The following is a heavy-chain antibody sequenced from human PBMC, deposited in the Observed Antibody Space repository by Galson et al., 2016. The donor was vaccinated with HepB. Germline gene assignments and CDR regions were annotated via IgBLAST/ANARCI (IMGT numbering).Heavy chain of an antibody. V-gene: IGHV3-74*01. J-gene: IGHJ4*02. Sequence: SLRLSCAASGFTSSSYWMNWFRQAPGKEMVWVSRINGDGSSTTYAASVKGRFTISRDNAKNTLYLQMSSLRAEDTAVYYCARGHSANSFILDYWGQGTLVTVSS. CDR3: ARGHSANSFILDY. D-gene: IGHD4/OR15-4a*01. CDR2: INGDGSST. CDR1: GFTSSSYW.